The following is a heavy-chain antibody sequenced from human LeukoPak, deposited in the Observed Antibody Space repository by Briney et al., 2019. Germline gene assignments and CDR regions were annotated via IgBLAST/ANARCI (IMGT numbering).Heavy chain of an antibody. CDR2: IRSGGKYK. J-gene: IGHJ6*02. CDR3: ARDSPYSTRPYGMDV. CDR1: GFTFRTYG. V-gene: IGHV3-30*02. Sequence: PGGSLRLSCAASGFTFRTYGMHWVRQAPGKGLEWVAYIRSGGKYKPYADSVKGRFTISRDNSKNTLYLQMNSLRAEDTAVYYCARDSPYSTRPYGMDVWGQGTTVTVSS. D-gene: IGHD6-13*01.